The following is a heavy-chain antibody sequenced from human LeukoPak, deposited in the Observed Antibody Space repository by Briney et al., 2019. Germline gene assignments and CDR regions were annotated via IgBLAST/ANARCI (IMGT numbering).Heavy chain of an antibody. D-gene: IGHD3-10*01. V-gene: IGHV3-23*01. CDR3: AKDRGWFGGSLANFDS. CDR1: GFTFSTYA. CDR2: IAGSGGSS. Sequence: PGGSLRLSCAASGFTFSTYAMSWVRQAPGKGLEWVSAIAGSGGSSYYADSVKGRFSISRDNSKNTLYVQMNSLRAEDTAVYYCAKDRGWFGGSLANFDSWGRGTLVTVSS. J-gene: IGHJ4*02.